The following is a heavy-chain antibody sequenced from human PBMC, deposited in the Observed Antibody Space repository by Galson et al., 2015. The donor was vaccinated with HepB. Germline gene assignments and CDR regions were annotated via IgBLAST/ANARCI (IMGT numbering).Heavy chain of an antibody. V-gene: IGHV1-24*01. J-gene: IGHJ6*02. CDR1: GYTLTELS. Sequence: SVKVSCKVSGYTLTELSMHWVRQAPGKGLEWMGGFDPEDDETIYAQKFQGRVTMTEDTSTDTAYMELSSLRSEDTAVYYCATDTRFGPYYYDSSGYLHDAFDVWGQGTTVTVSS. CDR3: ATDTRFGPYYYDSSGYLHDAFDV. D-gene: IGHD3-22*01. CDR2: FDPEDDET.